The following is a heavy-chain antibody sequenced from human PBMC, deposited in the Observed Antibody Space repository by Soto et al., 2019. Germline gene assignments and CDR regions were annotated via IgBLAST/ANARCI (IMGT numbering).Heavy chain of an antibody. J-gene: IGHJ4*02. V-gene: IGHV3-21*01. CDR1: GFTFSSYS. Sequence: PGGSLRLSCAASGFTFSSYSMNWVRQAPGKGLEWVSSISSSSSYIYYADSVKGRFTISRDNAKNSLYLQMNSLRAEDTAVYYCARPWDIYGSGSYFDYWGQGTLVTVSS. CDR2: ISSSSSYI. D-gene: IGHD3-10*01. CDR3: ARPWDIYGSGSYFDY.